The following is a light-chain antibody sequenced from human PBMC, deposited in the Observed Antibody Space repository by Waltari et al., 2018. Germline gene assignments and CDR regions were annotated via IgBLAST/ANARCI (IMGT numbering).Light chain of an antibody. CDR3: ATWDRSLNMGL. CDR1: SDNVDYLG. Sequence: QAGLTLPPSVSKGLGQTTTITCTVNSDNVDYLGAACLQLPQGHPPKLLFYRNNVRPTGISERFSASGSGNTASLTITGLQPEDEADYFCATWDRSLNMGLFGGGTKLTVL. J-gene: IGLJ3*02. V-gene: IGLV10-54*04. CDR2: RNN.